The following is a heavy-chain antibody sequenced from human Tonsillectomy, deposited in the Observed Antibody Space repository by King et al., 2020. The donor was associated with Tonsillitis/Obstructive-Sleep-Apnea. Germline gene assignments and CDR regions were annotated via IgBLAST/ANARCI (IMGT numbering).Heavy chain of an antibody. Sequence: VQLVESGGGLVQPGRSLRLSCAASGFTFDDYAMHWVRQAPGKGLEWVSGISWNSGNIGYADPVKGRFTISRDNAKNSLYLQMNSLRAEDTALYYCAKDIGTTTLVDPATGWYMDVWGKGTTVTVSS. CDR2: ISWNSGNI. V-gene: IGHV3-9*01. D-gene: IGHD1-26*01. J-gene: IGHJ6*03. CDR3: AKDIGTTTLVDPATGWYMDV. CDR1: GFTFDDYA.